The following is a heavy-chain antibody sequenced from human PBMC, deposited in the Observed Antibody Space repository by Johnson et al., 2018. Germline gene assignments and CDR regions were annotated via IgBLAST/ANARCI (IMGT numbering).Heavy chain of an antibody. CDR1: GGSISSYY. V-gene: IGHV4-59*01. CDR2: IYYSGST. CDR3: ARDLTEAFDS. J-gene: IGHJ3*02. Sequence: QVQLQESGPGLVKPSETLSLTCTVSGGSISSYYWSWIRQPPGKGLEWIGYIYYSGSTNHNPSLKSRVTISVDTSKNQFSLKLSSVTAADTAGYYCARDLTEAFDSWGQWTMVTVSS. D-gene: IGHD1-14*01.